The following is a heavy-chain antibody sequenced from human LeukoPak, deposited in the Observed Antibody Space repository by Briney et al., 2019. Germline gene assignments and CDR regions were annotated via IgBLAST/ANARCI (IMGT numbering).Heavy chain of an antibody. CDR3: AKDRRVSRWITGTTGWFDP. V-gene: IGHV3-23*01. J-gene: IGHJ5*02. D-gene: IGHD1-20*01. CDR2: ISGSGDNT. Sequence: GGSLRLSCADSGSTFSSYAMSWVRQAPGKGLEWVTSISGSGDNTYYADSVKGRFTISRDNSKNTLYLQMNNLRAEDTAVYYCAKDRRVSRWITGTTGWFDPWGQGTLVTVSS. CDR1: GSTFSSYA.